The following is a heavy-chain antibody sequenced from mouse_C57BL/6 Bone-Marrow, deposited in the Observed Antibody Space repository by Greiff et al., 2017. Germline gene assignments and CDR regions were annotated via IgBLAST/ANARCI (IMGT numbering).Heavy chain of an antibody. CDR3: TRTTSYYYPYYFDY. CDR2: IYPGNSDT. CDR1: GYTFTSYW. D-gene: IGHD1-1*01. J-gene: IGHJ2*01. Sequence: EVQGVESGTVLARPGTSVKMSCKTSGYTFTSYWMHWVKQRPGQGLEWIGAIYPGNSDTSYNQKFKGKAKLTAVTSASTAYMELSSLTNEDSAVYYCTRTTSYYYPYYFDYWGQGTTLTVSS. V-gene: IGHV1-5*01.